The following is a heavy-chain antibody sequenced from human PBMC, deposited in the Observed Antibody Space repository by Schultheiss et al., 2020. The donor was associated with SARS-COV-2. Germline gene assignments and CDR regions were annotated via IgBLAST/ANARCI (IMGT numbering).Heavy chain of an antibody. D-gene: IGHD2-2*01. CDR3: ARENCSSTSCSLAFNWFDP. CDR1: GYTFTSYG. V-gene: IGHV1-2*02. Sequence: ASVKVSCKASGYTFTSYGISWVRQAPGQGLEWMGWINPNSGGTNYAQKFQGRVTMTRDTSISTAYMELSRLRSDDTAVYYCARENCSSTSCSLAFNWFDPWGQGTLVTVSS. CDR2: INPNSGGT. J-gene: IGHJ5*02.